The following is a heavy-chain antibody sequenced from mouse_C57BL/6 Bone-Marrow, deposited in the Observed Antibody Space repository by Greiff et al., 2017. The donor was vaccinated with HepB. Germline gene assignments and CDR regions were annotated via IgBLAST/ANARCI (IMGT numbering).Heavy chain of an antibody. D-gene: IGHD2-4*01. CDR2: IWSGGST. CDR1: GFSLTSYG. Sequence: VQLVESGPGLVQPSQSLSITCTVSGFSLTSYGVHWVRQSPGKGLEWLGVIWSGGSTDYNAAFISRLSISKDNSKSQVFFKMNSLQADDTAIYYCARNDYALAYWGQGTLVTVSA. J-gene: IGHJ3*01. V-gene: IGHV2-2*01. CDR3: ARNDYALAY.